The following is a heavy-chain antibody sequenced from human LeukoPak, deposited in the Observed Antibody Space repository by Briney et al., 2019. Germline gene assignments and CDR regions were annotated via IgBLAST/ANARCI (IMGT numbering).Heavy chain of an antibody. CDR2: IYTSGST. V-gene: IGHV4-61*02. Sequence: SQTLSLTCTVSGGSLSSGSYYWSWLRQPAGTGLEWIGRIYTSGSTNYNPSLKSRVTISVDTSKNQFSLKLSSVTAADTAVYYCARETPLVIAAAGTFNDYWGQGTLVTVSS. D-gene: IGHD6-13*01. CDR1: GGSLSSGSYY. J-gene: IGHJ4*02. CDR3: ARETPLVIAAAGTFNDY.